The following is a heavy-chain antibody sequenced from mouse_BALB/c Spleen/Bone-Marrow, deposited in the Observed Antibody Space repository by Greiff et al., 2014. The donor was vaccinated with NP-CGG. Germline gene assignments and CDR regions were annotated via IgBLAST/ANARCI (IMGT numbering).Heavy chain of an antibody. CDR3: ARKKRNYDNYYWYAY. CDR1: GYTFTDYW. D-gene: IGHD2-1*01. J-gene: IGHJ3*01. CDR2: IDTSDSYA. V-gene: IGHV1-69*01. Sequence: VQLQQSGAELVMPGASVKMSCKASGYTFTDYWIHWVKQRPGQGLEWIGAIDTSDSYASYNQKFKGKATLTVDESSSSAYMQLNNLTSEDSAVYYCARKKRNYDNYYWYAYWGQGTLVTVSA.